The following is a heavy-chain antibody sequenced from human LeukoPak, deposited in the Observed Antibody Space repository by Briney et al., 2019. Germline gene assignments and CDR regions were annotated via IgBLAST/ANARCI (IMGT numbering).Heavy chain of an antibody. CDR2: INAGNGNT. Sequence: ASVKVSCKASGYTFTSYAMHWVRQAPGQRLEWMGWINAGNGNTKYSQKFQGRVTITRDTSASTAYMELSSLRSEDTAVYCCARGHDFWSGQSDNWFDPWGQGTLVTVSS. J-gene: IGHJ5*02. D-gene: IGHD3-3*01. CDR1: GYTFTSYA. CDR3: ARGHDFWSGQSDNWFDP. V-gene: IGHV1-3*01.